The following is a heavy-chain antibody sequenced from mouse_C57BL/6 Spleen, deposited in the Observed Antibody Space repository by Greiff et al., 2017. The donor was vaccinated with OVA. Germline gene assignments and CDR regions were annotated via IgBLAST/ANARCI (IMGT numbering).Heavy chain of an antibody. D-gene: IGHD1-1*01. V-gene: IGHV7-3*01. CDR2: IRNKANGYTT. CDR1: GFTFTDYY. CDR3: ARGSSYDWYFDV. Sequence: EVQLQQSGGGLVQPGGSLSLSCAASGFTFTDYYMSWVRQPPGKALEWLGFIRNKANGYTTEYSASVKGRFTISRDNSQSILYLQMNALRAEDSATYYCARGSSYDWYFDVWGTGTTVTVSS. J-gene: IGHJ1*03.